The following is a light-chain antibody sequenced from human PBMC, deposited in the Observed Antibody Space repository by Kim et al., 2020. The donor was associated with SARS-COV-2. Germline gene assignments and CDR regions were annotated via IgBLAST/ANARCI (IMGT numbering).Light chain of an antibody. CDR2: DVT. J-gene: IGLJ3*02. Sequence: GQSITISCTGTSSDIGIYNLVPWFQHYPGKAPKLIIYDVTDRPSGVSDRFSGSKSGNTASLTISGLQAEDEADYYCCSYARSSTLVFGGGTQLTVL. V-gene: IGLV2-23*02. CDR3: CSYARSSTLV. CDR1: SSDIGIYNL.